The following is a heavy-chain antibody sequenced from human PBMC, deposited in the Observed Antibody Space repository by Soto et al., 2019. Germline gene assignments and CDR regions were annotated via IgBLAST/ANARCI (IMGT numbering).Heavy chain of an antibody. CDR2: IYPGDSDT. V-gene: IGHV5-51*01. Sequence: GESLKISCKGSGYSFTSYWIGWVRQMPGKGLEWMGIIYPGDSDTRYSPSFQGQVTISADKSISTAYLQWRSLKASDTAMYYCARSHEGYYYAPYGMDVWGQGTTVTVSS. CDR3: ARSHEGYYYAPYGMDV. CDR1: GYSFTSYW. D-gene: IGHD3-10*01. J-gene: IGHJ6*02.